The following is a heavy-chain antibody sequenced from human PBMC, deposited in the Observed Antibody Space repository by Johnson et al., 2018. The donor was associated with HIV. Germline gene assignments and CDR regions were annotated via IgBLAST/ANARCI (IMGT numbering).Heavy chain of an antibody. CDR1: GFIFSSYG. D-gene: IGHD2-15*01. V-gene: IGHV3-30*02. CDR3: ARDSVILVDGAFDI. CDR2: IRYDGSNK. J-gene: IGHJ3*02. Sequence: QVQLVESGGGVVQPGRSRRLSCAASGFIFSSYGMHWVRQAPGKGLEWVAFIRYDGSNKYYAESVKGRFTISRDNSKNALYLQMNSLRAEDTAVYYCARDSVILVDGAFDIWGQGTMVTVSS.